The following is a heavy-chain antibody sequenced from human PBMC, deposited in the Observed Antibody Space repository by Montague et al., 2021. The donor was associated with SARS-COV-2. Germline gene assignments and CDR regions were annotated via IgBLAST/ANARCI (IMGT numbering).Heavy chain of an antibody. CDR1: GGSISSSNC. J-gene: IGHJ4*02. D-gene: IGHD3-10*01. CDR3: ASRGAGWFGSNSERFDY. V-gene: IGHV4-4*02. Sequence: SETLSLTCAVSGGSISSSNCWSWFRQPPGKGLEWIGEIYHSGSTNYNPSLNSRVTISVDKSKNQFSLKLSSVTAADTAVYYCASRGAGWFGSNSERFDYWGQGTPVTVSS. CDR2: IYHSGST.